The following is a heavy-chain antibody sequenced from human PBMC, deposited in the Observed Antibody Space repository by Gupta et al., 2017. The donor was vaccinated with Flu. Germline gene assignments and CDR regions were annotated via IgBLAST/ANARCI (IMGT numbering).Heavy chain of an antibody. CDR3: ARFIGRGYSGYDSYAFDI. V-gene: IGHV3-20*01. J-gene: IGHJ3*02. CDR2: INWNGGST. D-gene: IGHD5-12*01. CDR1: GFTSDDYG. Sequence: EVQLVESGGGVVRPGGSLRLSCAASGFTSDDYGMSWVRQAPGKGLEWVSGINWNGGSTGYADSVKGRFTISRDNAKNSLYLQMNSLRAEDTALYHCARFIGRGYSGYDSYAFDIWGQGTMVTVSS.